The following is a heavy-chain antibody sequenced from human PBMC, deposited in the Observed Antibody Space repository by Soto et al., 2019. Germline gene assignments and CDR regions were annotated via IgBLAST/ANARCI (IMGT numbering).Heavy chain of an antibody. CDR2: ISGSGGGST. CDR1: GVPFRTYA. V-gene: IGHV3-23*01. Sequence: PAVSLGLAFAASGVPFRTYAVSWVRPAPGKGPEWVSAISGSGGGSTFYADSVKGRFTISRDNSINTLYLQMNSLRTEDTAVYYCAHPRGFGVFDAYDIWGQGTMVSVS. D-gene: IGHD3-10*01. J-gene: IGHJ3*02. CDR3: AHPRGFGVFDAYDI.